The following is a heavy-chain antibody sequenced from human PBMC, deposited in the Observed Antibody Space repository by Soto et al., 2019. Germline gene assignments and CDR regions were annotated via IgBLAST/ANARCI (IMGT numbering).Heavy chain of an antibody. J-gene: IGHJ6*02. Sequence: SVKVSCKASGGTFSSYAISWVRQAPGQGLEWMGGIIPIFGTANYAQKFQGRVTITADESTSTAYMELSSLRSEDTAVYYCARVGGVYPPPATYYSYVMDVGGQGPRVTVS. CDR3: ARVGGVYPPPATYYSYVMDV. CDR1: GGTFSSYA. CDR2: IIPIFGTA. V-gene: IGHV1-69*13. D-gene: IGHD3-16*01.